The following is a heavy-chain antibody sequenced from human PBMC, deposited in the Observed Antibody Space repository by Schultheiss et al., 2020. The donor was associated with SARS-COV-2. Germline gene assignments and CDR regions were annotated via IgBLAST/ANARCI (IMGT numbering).Heavy chain of an antibody. CDR1: GGSISSYY. CDR3: ASGQQLVQLDY. D-gene: IGHD6-13*01. V-gene: IGHV4-59*01. Sequence: SQTLSLTCTVSGGSISSYYWSWIRQPAGKGLEWIGYIYYSGSTNYNPSLKSRVTISVDTSKNQFSLKLSSVTAADTAVYYCASGQQLVQLDYWGQGTLVTVSS. J-gene: IGHJ4*02. CDR2: IYYSGST.